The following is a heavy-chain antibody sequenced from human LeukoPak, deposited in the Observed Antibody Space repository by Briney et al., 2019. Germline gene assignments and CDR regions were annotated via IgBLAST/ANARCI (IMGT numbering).Heavy chain of an antibody. V-gene: IGHV3-23*01. CDR2: ISGSGGST. Sequence: PGGSLRLSCAASGFTFSSYAMSWVRQAPGKGLEWVSAISGSGGSTYYADSVKGRFTISRDNSKNTLYLQMNSPRAEDTAVYYCAKGEFQRIYGDYWFRGGDYYGMDVWGQGTTVTVSS. D-gene: IGHD4-17*01. CDR3: AKGEFQRIYGDYWFRGGDYYGMDV. CDR1: GFTFSSYA. J-gene: IGHJ6*02.